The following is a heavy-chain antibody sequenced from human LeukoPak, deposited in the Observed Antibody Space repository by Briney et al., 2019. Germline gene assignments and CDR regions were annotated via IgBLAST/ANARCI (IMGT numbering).Heavy chain of an antibody. CDR2: TYYRSKWYN. D-gene: IGHD6-19*01. V-gene: IGHV6-1*01. J-gene: IGHJ5*02. CDR3: TRDHASSGWYYWFDP. CDR1: GDSVSSNVTA. Sequence: SQTLSLTCAISGDSVSSNVTALNWIRQSPSRGLEWLGRTYYRSKWYNDYAVSVKSRITINPDTSKNQFSLQLNSVTPEDTAVYYCTRDHASSGWYYWFDPWGQGTLVTVSS.